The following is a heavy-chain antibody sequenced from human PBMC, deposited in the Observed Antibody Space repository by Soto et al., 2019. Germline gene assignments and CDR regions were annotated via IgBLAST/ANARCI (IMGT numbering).Heavy chain of an antibody. D-gene: IGHD1-26*01. CDR1: GYTFTSYY. J-gene: IGHJ6*02. Sequence: ASVKVSCKASGYTFTSYYMHWVRQAPGQGLEWMGIINPSGGSTSYAQKFQGRVTMTRDTSTSTVYMELSSLRSEDTAVYYCARGIVGATTRYYYYGMDVWGQGTTVTVSS. CDR3: ARGIVGATTRYYYYGMDV. V-gene: IGHV1-46*01. CDR2: INPSGGST.